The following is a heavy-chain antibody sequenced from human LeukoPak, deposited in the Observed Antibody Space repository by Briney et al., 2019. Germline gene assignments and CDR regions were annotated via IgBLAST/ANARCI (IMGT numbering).Heavy chain of an antibody. CDR2: INSDGRST. J-gene: IGHJ4*02. CDR3: VTSGYYSYFDD. V-gene: IGHV3-74*01. CDR1: GFTFSSYW. D-gene: IGHD3-22*01. Sequence: GGSLSLSCAASGFTFSSYWMHWVRQAPGKGLVWVSRINSDGRSTTYADSVKGRFTISRDSSKNTVFLQMNSLRADDTAVYYCVTSGYYSYFDDWGQGTLVSVSS.